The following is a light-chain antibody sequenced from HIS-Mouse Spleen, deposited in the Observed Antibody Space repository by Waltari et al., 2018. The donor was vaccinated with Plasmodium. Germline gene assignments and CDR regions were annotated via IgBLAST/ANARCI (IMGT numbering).Light chain of an antibody. CDR2: DNK. J-gene: IGLJ2*01. Sequence: QSVLTQPPSVSAAPGQKVTISCSGSSSNIGNNYVSWYQQLPGTAPKLLIYDNKKRPPGSPDRFSGSKSGTSATLGITGVQTGDEADYYCGTWDSSLSAGVVFGGGTKLTVL. CDR1: SSNIGNNY. V-gene: IGLV1-51*01. CDR3: GTWDSSLSAGVV.